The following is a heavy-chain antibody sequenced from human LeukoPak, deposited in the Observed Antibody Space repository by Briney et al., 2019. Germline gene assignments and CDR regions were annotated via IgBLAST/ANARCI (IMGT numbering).Heavy chain of an antibody. V-gene: IGHV4-34*01. CDR1: GGSFSGYY. J-gene: IGHJ6*04. CDR3: ARDPYDF. Sequence: SETLSLTCAVYGGSFSGYYWSWIRQPPGKGLEWIGEINHSGSTNYNPSLKSRVTISVDTPKNQFSLKLSSVTAADTAVYYCARDPYDFWGKGTTVTVSS. CDR2: INHSGST. D-gene: IGHD3-3*01.